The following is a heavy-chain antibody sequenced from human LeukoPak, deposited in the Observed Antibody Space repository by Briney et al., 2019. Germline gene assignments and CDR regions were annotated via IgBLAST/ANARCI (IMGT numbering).Heavy chain of an antibody. J-gene: IGHJ1*01. CDR3: ARPPRDLVSAAPFPF. V-gene: IGHV1-2*02. CDR2: VFPHSGDT. D-gene: IGHD5/OR15-5a*01. Sequence: ASVKASCKASGYTFTDYYIHWVRQAPGEGLEWVGWVFPHSGDTYYAQRFHGRVAMTTDTSINTAYMELSRLKSDDTGVYFCARPPRDLVSAAPFPFWGQGTLVTVSS. CDR1: GYTFTDYY.